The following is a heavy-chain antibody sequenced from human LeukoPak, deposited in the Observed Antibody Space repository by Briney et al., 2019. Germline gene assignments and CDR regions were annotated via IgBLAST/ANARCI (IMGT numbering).Heavy chain of an antibody. V-gene: IGHV1-69*13. CDR3: ARAPGYLGAFDI. J-gene: IGHJ3*02. CDR2: IIPIFGTA. D-gene: IGHD5-18*01. CDR1: GGTFSSYA. Sequence: ASVKVSCKASGGTFSSYAISWVRQAPGQGLEWMGGIIPIFGTANYAQKFQGRVTITADESTSTAYMELRSLRSDDTAVYYCARAPGYLGAFDIWGQGTMVTVSS.